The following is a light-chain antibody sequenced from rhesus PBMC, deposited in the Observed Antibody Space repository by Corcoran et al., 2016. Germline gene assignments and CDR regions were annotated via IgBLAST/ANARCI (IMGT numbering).Light chain of an antibody. CDR3: QQESSWSKT. Sequence: EIVMTQSPATLSLSPGEIATLSCWASQSVSSSVAWYHQKAGQSPRLLISHASSRVTGSPDRFSGSGSGTDVTLTISSLAPEYVAVYFCQQESSWSKTFGQGTKVEIK. V-gene: IGKV3-17*01. J-gene: IGKJ1*01. CDR2: HAS. CDR1: QSVSSS.